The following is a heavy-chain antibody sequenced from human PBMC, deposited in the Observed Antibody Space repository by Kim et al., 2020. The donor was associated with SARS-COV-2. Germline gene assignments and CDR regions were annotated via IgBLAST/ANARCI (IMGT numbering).Heavy chain of an antibody. D-gene: IGHD3-9*01. J-gene: IGHJ4*02. Sequence: SRVTISVDKSKNQFSLKLSSVTAADTAVYYCARLAENRLYDILTGYHFDYWGQGTLVTVSS. V-gene: IGHV4-4*02. CDR3: ARLAENRLYDILTGYHFDY.